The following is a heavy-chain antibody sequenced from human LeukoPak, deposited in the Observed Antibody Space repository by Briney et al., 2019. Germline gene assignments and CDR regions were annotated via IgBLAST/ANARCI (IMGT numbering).Heavy chain of an antibody. CDR2: INPSGGST. CDR1: GYTFTTYY. J-gene: IGHJ4*02. D-gene: IGHD6-19*01. V-gene: IGHV1-46*01. Sequence: VSVKVSCKASGYTFTTYYMHWVRQAPGQSPEWMGIINPSGGSTSYAQKFQGRVIMTRDMSTSTVYMELSSLRSEDTAVYYCARDGVAGVYYFDYWGQGTLVTVSS. CDR3: ARDGVAGVYYFDY.